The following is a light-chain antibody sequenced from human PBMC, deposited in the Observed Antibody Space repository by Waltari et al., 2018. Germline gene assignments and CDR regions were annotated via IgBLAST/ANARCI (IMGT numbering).Light chain of an antibody. CDR1: SSNIGNNY. CDR2: DNG. Sequence: QSVLPQPPSVSAAPGQKVTISCSGSSSNIGNNYVSWYQHLPGRAHKLLIYDNGRRYSGIPDRCAGSKSSTSATLGITGLQTGDEADYYCVAWDSSLSAVLFGGGTKLTVL. CDR3: VAWDSSLSAVL. V-gene: IGLV1-51*01. J-gene: IGLJ2*01.